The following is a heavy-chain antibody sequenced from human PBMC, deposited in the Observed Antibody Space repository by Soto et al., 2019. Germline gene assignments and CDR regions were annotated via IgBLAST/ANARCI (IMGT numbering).Heavy chain of an antibody. V-gene: IGHV3-21*01. J-gene: IGHJ4*02. Sequence: EVQLVESGGGLVKPGGSLRLSCAASGFTFSSYSMNWVRQAPGKGLEWVSSISSSSSYIYYADSVKGRFTISRDNAKNSLYLQMNSLRAEDTAVYYCARDTDTITASFDYWGQGTLVTVSS. CDR1: GFTFSSYS. CDR2: ISSSSSYI. CDR3: ARDTDTITASFDY. D-gene: IGHD1-20*01.